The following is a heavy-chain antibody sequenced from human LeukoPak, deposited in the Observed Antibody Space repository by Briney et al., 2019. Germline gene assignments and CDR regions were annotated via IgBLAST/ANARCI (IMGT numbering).Heavy chain of an antibody. Sequence: GGSLRLSCAASGFTFSSYRMSWVRQAPGKGLEWVANIKEDGSEKYHVGSVKGRFTISRDNAKNSLYLQMNSLRAEDTAVYYCARAGRYDYDRSGTRGYWGQGTLVTVSS. V-gene: IGHV3-7*01. CDR1: GFTFSSYR. CDR3: ARAGRYDYDRSGTRGY. J-gene: IGHJ4*02. CDR2: IKEDGSEK. D-gene: IGHD3-22*01.